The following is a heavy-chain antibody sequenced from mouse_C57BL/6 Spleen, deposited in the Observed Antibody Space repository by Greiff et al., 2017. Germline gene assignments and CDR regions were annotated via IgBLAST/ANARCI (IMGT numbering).Heavy chain of an antibody. D-gene: IGHD1-1*01. J-gene: IGHJ2*01. Sequence: DVMLVESGGGLVKPGGSLKLSCAASGFTFSDYGMHWVRQAPEKGLEWVAYISSGSSTIYYADTVKGRFTISRDNAKNTLFLQMTSLRSEDTAMYYCARYDYGSSYLDYWGQGTTLTVSS. V-gene: IGHV5-17*01. CDR3: ARYDYGSSYLDY. CDR1: GFTFSDYG. CDR2: ISSGSSTI.